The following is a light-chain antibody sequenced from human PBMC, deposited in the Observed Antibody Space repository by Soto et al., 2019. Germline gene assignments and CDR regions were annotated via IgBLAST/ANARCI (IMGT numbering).Light chain of an antibody. CDR1: SSNIGSYNL. Sequence: QSALTQPASVSGSPGQSITISCTGTSSNIGSYNLVSWYQQHPGKAPKLLIYEGGKRPSGISNRFSGSKSGITASLTISGLQAEDEADYYCCSYAGTSTWVFGGGTKLTVL. CDR3: CSYAGTSTWV. CDR2: EGG. V-gene: IGLV2-23*01. J-gene: IGLJ3*02.